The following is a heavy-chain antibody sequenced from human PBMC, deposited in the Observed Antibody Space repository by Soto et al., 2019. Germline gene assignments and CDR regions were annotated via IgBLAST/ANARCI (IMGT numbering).Heavy chain of an antibody. V-gene: IGHV4-39*01. CDR2: IYYSGST. CDR3: ARTRAIWFDP. Sequence: SETLSLTCTVSGGSISSSSYYWGWIRQPPGKGLEWIGSIYYSGSTYYNPSLKSRVTISVDTSKNQFSLKLSSVTAADTAVYYCARTRAIWFDPWGQGTLVTVSS. J-gene: IGHJ5*02. CDR1: GGSISSSSYY.